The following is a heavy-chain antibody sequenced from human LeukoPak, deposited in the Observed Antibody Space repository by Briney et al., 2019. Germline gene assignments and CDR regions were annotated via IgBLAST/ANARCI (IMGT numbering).Heavy chain of an antibody. CDR2: IYYSGST. V-gene: IGHV4-59*01. CDR1: GGSISSYY. J-gene: IGHJ4*02. D-gene: IGHD4-17*01. CDR3: ASGEPDSYGDYPWFDY. Sequence: SETLSLTCTVSGGSISSYYWSWIRQPPGKGLEWIGYIYYSGSTNYNPSLKSRVTISVDTSKNQFSLKLSSVTAADTAVYYCASGEPDSYGDYPWFDYWGQGTLVTVSS.